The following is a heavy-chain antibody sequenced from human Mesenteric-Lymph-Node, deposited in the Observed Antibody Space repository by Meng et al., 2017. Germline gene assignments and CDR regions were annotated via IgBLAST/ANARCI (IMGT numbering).Heavy chain of an antibody. CDR2: INAKSGGT. Sequence: ASSMVFCYASGYTIPDYYMYWLRQAPGQGLEWMGQINAKSGGTNFAQKFQGRVTMTRDMSISTAYMELSNLRSDDTAVYYCARGRWGCGTLCEFDYWGQGTRVTVSS. V-gene: IGHV1-2*06. D-gene: IGHD7-27*01. CDR3: ARGRWGCGTLCEFDY. CDR1: GYTIPDYY. J-gene: IGHJ4*02.